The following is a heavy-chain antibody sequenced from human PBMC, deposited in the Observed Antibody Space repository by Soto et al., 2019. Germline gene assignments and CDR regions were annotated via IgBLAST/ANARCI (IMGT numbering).Heavy chain of an antibody. CDR2: IDPSDSYT. V-gene: IGHV5-10-1*01. D-gene: IGHD2-2*01. Sequence: GESLKISCKGSGYSFTSYWISWVRQMPGKGLEWIGRIDPSDSYTNYSPSFQGHVTISADQSISTAYLQWSSLKASDTAMYYCARHRDGVPAAMGYWGQGTLVTVSS. CDR1: GYSFTSYW. J-gene: IGHJ4*02. CDR3: ARHRDGVPAAMGY.